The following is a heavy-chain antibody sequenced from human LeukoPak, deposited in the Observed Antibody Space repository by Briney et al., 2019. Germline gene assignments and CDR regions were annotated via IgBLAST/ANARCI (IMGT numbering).Heavy chain of an antibody. CDR3: ARSRWWLRLLDY. D-gene: IGHD5-12*01. CDR2: MNPNSGNT. V-gene: IGHV1-8*01. CDR1: GYTFTSYD. Sequence: ASVKVSCKASGYTFTSYDINWVRQATGQGLEWMGWMNPNSGNTGYAQKFQGRVTMTRNTSISTAYMELSSLRSEDTAVYYCARSRWWLRLLDYWGQGTLVTVSP. J-gene: IGHJ4*02.